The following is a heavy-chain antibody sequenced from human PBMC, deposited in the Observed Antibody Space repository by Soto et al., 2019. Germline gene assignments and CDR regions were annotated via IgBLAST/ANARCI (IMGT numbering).Heavy chain of an antibody. V-gene: IGHV3-23*01. CDR2: ISGSGGST. CDR3: ANALLLWFGESPNLFAP. J-gene: IGHJ5*02. Sequence: GGSLRLSCAASGFTFSSYAMNWVRQAPGKGLEWVSAISGSGGSTYYADSVKGRFTISRDNSKNTLYLQMNSLRAEDTAVYYCANALLLWFGESPNLFAPWGQGTLVTVSS. CDR1: GFTFSSYA. D-gene: IGHD3-10*01.